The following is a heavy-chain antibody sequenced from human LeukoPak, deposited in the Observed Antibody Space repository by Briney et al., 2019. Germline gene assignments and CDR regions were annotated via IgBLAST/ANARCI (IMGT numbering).Heavy chain of an antibody. CDR1: GGSFSGYY. J-gene: IGHJ4*02. CDR2: INHSGST. Sequence: PSETLSLTCAVYGGSFSGYYWSWIRQPPGKGLEWIGEINHSGSTNYNPSLKSRVTISVDTSKNQFSLKLSSVTAADTAVYYCARDGYASYFDYWGQGTLVTVSS. V-gene: IGHV4-34*01. CDR3: ARDGYASYFDY. D-gene: IGHD5-24*01.